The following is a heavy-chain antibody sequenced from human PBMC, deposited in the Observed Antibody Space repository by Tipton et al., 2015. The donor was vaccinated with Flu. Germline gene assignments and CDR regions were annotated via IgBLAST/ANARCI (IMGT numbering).Heavy chain of an antibody. V-gene: IGHV3-33*01. CDR2: MWYDGSNN. CDR3: ARTPATDWYFDL. J-gene: IGHJ2*01. CDR1: GLTFGTYV. D-gene: IGHD6-25*01. Sequence: SLRLSCAASGLTFGTYVIHWVRQSPGKGLEWVAVMWYDGSNNYYGDSVKGRFTISRDSSKNMLFLQMNGLRAEDTAVYYCARTPATDWYFDLWGRGTLVIVSS.